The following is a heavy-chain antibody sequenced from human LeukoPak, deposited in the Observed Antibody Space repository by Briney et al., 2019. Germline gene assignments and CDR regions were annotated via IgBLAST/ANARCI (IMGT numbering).Heavy chain of an antibody. CDR2: INSDGSST. D-gene: IGHD3-22*01. CDR3: ATEGGYSHAFDY. J-gene: IGHJ4*02. CDR1: GFTFSSYW. V-gene: IGHV3-74*01. Sequence: GGSLRLSCAASGFTFSSYWMYWVRQAPGKGLVWVSRINSDGSSTSHADSVKGRFTISRDNAKNTLYLQMNSLRAEDTAVYYCATEGGYSHAFDYWGQGTLVTVSS.